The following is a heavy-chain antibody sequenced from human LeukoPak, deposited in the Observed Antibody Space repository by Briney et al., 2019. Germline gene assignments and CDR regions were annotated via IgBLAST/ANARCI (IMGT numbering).Heavy chain of an antibody. CDR2: INPNSGGT. D-gene: IGHD6-19*01. CDR3: ARERYSSGWYREYYFDY. CDR1: GYTFTGYY. J-gene: IGHJ4*02. Sequence: ASVKVSCKASGYTFTGYYMHWVRQALGQGLEWMGWINPNSGGTNYAQKFQGRVTMTRDTSISTAYMELSRLRSDDTAVYYCARERYSSGWYREYYFDYWGQGTLVTVSS. V-gene: IGHV1-2*02.